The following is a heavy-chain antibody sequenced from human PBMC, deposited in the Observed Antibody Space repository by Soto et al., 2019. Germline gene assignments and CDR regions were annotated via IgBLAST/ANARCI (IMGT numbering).Heavy chain of an antibody. CDR3: ARDRGLRLGELSFQTFDY. D-gene: IGHD3-16*02. CDR1: GYTFTSYG. Sequence: QVQLVQSGAEVKKPGASVKVSCKASGYTFTSYGISWVRQAPGQGLEWMGWISAYNGNTNYAQKLQGRVTMTTDTATSTAYMELRSLRSDDTAVYYCARDRGLRLGELSFQTFDYWGQGTLVTVSS. V-gene: IGHV1-18*04. CDR2: ISAYNGNT. J-gene: IGHJ4*02.